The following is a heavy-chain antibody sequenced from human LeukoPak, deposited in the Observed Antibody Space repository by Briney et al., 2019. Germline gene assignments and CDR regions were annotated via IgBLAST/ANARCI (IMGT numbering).Heavy chain of an antibody. CDR2: INDSAST. D-gene: IGHD3-16*02. J-gene: IGHJ4*02. CDR3: AGCRDNYGWGTYRNLDY. V-gene: IGHV4-34*01. CDR1: GGSFSDYY. Sequence: SEPLSLTCAVYGGSFSDYYRSWIRQPPGQGLEWIKEINDSASTNYKSSLKSRVTISLETSANQFSLRLSSVTAAETAIYYCAGCRDNYGWGTYRNLDYWGPGTLVAVSS.